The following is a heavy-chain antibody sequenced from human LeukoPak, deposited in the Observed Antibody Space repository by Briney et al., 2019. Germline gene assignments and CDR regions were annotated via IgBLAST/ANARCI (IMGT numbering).Heavy chain of an antibody. CDR1: GFPFSSYD. CDR3: ARDSPAAGTWGAFDI. J-gene: IGHJ3*02. D-gene: IGHD6-13*01. Sequence: GGSLRLSCAASGFPFSSYDMHWVRQAPGKGLEWVGVISYDGSNKYYADPVKGRFTISRDNSKNTLYLQMNSLRAEDTAVYYCARDSPAAGTWGAFDIWGQGTMVTVSS. V-gene: IGHV3-30-3*01. CDR2: ISYDGSNK.